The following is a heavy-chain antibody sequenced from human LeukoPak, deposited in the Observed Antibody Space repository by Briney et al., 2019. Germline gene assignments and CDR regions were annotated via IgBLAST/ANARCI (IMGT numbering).Heavy chain of an antibody. CDR3: ARMDYSDQFFQH. CDR2: ISKNGDST. CDR1: GFTFSSYA. V-gene: IGHV3-64*01. Sequence: GGSLRLSCAASGFTFSSYAMHWIRQAPGKRLEYVSAISKNGDSTFHAISVKGRFTISRDNSKNTLYLQMGSLRPEDMAVYYCARMDYSDQFFQHWGQGSLVTVSS. J-gene: IGHJ1*01. D-gene: IGHD4-17*01.